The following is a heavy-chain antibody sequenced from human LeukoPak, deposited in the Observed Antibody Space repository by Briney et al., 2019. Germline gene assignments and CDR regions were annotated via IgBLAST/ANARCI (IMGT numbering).Heavy chain of an antibody. J-gene: IGHJ4*02. V-gene: IGHV3-74*01. D-gene: IGHD5-12*01. CDR3: AKDWDIVATITYFDY. Sequence: SGGSLSLSCAASGFTFSGFWMHWVRQAPGKGLVWVSCISFDGSDATYADSVKGRFTISRDNAKNTLHLQMDSLTVEDTAVYYCAKDWDIVATITYFDYWGQGTLVTVSS. CDR1: GFTFSGFW. CDR2: ISFDGSDA.